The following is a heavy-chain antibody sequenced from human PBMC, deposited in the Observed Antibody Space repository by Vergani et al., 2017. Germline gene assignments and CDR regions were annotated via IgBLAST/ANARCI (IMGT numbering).Heavy chain of an antibody. D-gene: IGHD1-14*01. Sequence: EVQLVESGGGSVQPGGSLRLSCAASGFTFSSYEMNWVRQAPGKGLEWVSYISSSGSTIYYADSVKGRFTISRDNAKNSLYLQMNSLRAEDTAVYYCARDVHPGRRNWYFDLWGRGTLVTVSS. CDR1: GFTFSSYE. J-gene: IGHJ2*01. V-gene: IGHV3-48*03. CDR3: ARDVHPGRRNWYFDL. CDR2: ISSSGSTI.